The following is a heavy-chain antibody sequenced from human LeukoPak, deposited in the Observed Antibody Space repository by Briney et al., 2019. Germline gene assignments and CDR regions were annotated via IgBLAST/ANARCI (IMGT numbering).Heavy chain of an antibody. Sequence: SETLSLTCTVSGGSISSGSYYWSWIRQPAGKGLEWIGRIYTSGNTNYNPSLKSRVTISVDTSKNQFSLKLSSVTAADTAVYYCARDRGVTTDYYYYYGMDVWGQGTTVTVSS. V-gene: IGHV4-61*02. J-gene: IGHJ6*02. CDR3: ARDRGVTTDYYYYYGMDV. CDR1: GGSISSGSYY. CDR2: IYTSGNT. D-gene: IGHD4-11*01.